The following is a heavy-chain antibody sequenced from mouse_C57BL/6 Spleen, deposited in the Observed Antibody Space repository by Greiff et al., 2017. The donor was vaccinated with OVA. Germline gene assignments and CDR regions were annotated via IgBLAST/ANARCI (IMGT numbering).Heavy chain of an antibody. CDR3: AKIYGYDDY. D-gene: IGHD2-2*01. Sequence: EVQVQQYGSELVKPGASVKISCKASGYTFTDYYMNWVKQSHGKSLEWIGDINPNNGGTSYNQKFKGKATLTVDKSSSTAYMELRSLTSEDSAVYYCAKIYGYDDYWGQGTTLTVSS. J-gene: IGHJ2*01. CDR2: INPNNGGT. V-gene: IGHV1-26*01. CDR1: GYTFTDYY.